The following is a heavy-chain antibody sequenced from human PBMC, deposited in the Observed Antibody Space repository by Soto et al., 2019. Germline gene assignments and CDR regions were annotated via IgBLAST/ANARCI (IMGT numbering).Heavy chain of an antibody. CDR2: ISSNSAYI. CDR3: TRDASRDSSARGWFDP. Sequence: PRGSLTLSCAASGFTLRSITMNWVRQAPVKRLEWVSPISSNSAYIYYTDALRGRFTISRDNAKNSLHLQMNSLRAKDTAVYYCTRDASRDSSARGWFDPWGPGTLVTVSS. D-gene: IGHD6-13*01. V-gene: IGHV3-21*01. J-gene: IGHJ5*02. CDR1: GFTLRSIT.